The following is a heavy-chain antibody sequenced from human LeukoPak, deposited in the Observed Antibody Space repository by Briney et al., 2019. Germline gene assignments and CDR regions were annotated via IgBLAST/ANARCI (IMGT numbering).Heavy chain of an antibody. Sequence: SETLSLTCTVSGGSISSSSYYWGWIRQPPGKGLEWIGSIYYSGSTYYNPSLKSRVTISVDTSKNQFSLKLSSVTAADTAVYYCAGVRDNSGLEFDYWGQGTLVTVSS. D-gene: IGHD3-22*01. CDR1: GGSISSSSYY. V-gene: IGHV4-39*07. CDR3: AGVRDNSGLEFDY. CDR2: IYYSGST. J-gene: IGHJ4*02.